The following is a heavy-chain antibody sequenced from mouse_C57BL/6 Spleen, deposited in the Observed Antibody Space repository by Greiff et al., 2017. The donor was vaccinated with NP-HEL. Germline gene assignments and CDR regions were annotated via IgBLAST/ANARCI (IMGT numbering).Heavy chain of an antibody. D-gene: IGHD4-1*01. CDR3: TRERELGRFAY. CDR1: GFTFSSYA. Sequence: EVKLQESGEGLVKPGGSLKLSCAASGFTFSSYAMSWVRQTPEKRLEWVAYISSGGDYIYYADTVKGRFTISRDNARNTLYLQMSSLKSEDTAMYYCTRERELGRFAYWGQGTLVTVSA. J-gene: IGHJ3*01. CDR2: ISSGGDYI. V-gene: IGHV5-9-1*02.